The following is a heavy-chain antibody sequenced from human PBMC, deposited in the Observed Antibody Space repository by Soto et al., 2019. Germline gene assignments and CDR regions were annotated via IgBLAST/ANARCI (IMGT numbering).Heavy chain of an antibody. J-gene: IGHJ4*02. CDR1: GFTFSSYS. D-gene: IGHD3-22*01. Sequence: EVQLVESGGGLVKPGGSLRLSCAASGFTFSSYSMNWVRQAPGKGLEWVSSISSSSSYIYYADSAKGRFTISRDNAKNSLYLQMNSLRAEDTAVYYCATYYYDSSGYYAFDHWGQGTLVTVSS. V-gene: IGHV3-21*01. CDR2: ISSSSSYI. CDR3: ATYYYDSSGYYAFDH.